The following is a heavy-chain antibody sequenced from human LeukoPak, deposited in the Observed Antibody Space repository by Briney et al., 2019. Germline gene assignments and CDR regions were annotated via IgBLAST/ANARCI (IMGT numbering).Heavy chain of an antibody. CDR1: GYTFTSYG. CDR3: AREGGDYYDSSGHMGFDY. CDR2: ISAYNGNT. J-gene: IGHJ4*02. V-gene: IGHV1-18*01. Sequence: GASVKVSCKASGYTFTSYGINWVRQAPGQGLEWMGWISAYNGNTNYAQKLQGRVTMTTDTSTSTAYMELRSLRSDDTAVYYCAREGGDYYDSSGHMGFDYWGQRTLVTVSS. D-gene: IGHD3-22*01.